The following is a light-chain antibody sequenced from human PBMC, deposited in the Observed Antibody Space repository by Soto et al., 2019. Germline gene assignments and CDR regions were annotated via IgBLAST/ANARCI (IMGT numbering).Light chain of an antibody. CDR1: QSVSSN. CDR3: QQDNTWPYT. V-gene: IGKV3-15*01. CDR2: GAS. Sequence: EIVMTQSPATMSVSPGERAALSCRATQSVSSNFAWYQQKPGQAPRLLIYGASTRATGIPARFSGSGYGTDFTRTISRQQSEDVASYYCQQDNTWPYTFGQETKLEIK. J-gene: IGKJ2*01.